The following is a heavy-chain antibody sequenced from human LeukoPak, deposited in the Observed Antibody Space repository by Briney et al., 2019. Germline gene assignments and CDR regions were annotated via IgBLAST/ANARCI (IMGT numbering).Heavy chain of an antibody. CDR3: ARDGAVRGVIITGHFDY. CDR2: ISAYNGNT. CDR1: GYTFTSYG. V-gene: IGHV1-18*01. Sequence: ASVKVSCKASGYTFTSYGISWVRQAPGQGLEWMGWISAYNGNTNYAQKLQGRVTMTTDTSTSTVYMELSSLRSEDTAVYYCARDGAVRGVIITGHFDYWGQGTLVTVSS. J-gene: IGHJ4*02. D-gene: IGHD3-10*01.